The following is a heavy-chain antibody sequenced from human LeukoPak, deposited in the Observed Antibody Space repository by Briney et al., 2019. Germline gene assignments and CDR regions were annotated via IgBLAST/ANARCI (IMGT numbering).Heavy chain of an antibody. Sequence: SETLSFTCTVSGGSISSYYWSWFRQPPGKGLEWIGYIYYSGSTNYNPSLKSRVTISVDTSKNQFSLKLSSVTAADTAVYYCARTGTYGDYAEYWGQGTLVTVSS. V-gene: IGHV4-59*01. CDR1: GGSISSYY. D-gene: IGHD4-17*01. CDR3: ARTGTYGDYAEY. J-gene: IGHJ4*02. CDR2: IYYSGST.